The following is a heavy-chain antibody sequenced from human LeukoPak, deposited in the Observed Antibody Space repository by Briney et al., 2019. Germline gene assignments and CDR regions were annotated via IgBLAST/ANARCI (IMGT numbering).Heavy chain of an antibody. D-gene: IGHD1-26*01. Sequence: GGSLRLSCAASGFAVSIKYMGWVRQTPGKGLEWVSVIDSARSTYYADSVKGRFTISRDNSKNTLYLQMNSLRAEDTAVYYCAKEHYSGSFHEGYWGQGTLVTVSS. CDR3: AKEHYSGSFHEGY. CDR2: IDSARST. V-gene: IGHV3-53*01. J-gene: IGHJ4*02. CDR1: GFAVSIKY.